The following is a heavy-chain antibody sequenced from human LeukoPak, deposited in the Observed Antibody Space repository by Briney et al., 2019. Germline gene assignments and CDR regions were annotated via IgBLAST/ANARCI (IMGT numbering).Heavy chain of an antibody. Sequence: GGSLRLSCAASGFTFNNYGMTWVRQAPGKGLEWVSSISDDGRSTYYADSVKGRFTVSRDNSRNTLYMQMNSLRADNTAVYYCAKRVSYSSSVAYLDYWGQGTLVTASS. J-gene: IGHJ4*02. CDR3: AKRVSYSSSVAYLDY. CDR2: ISDDGRST. D-gene: IGHD6-6*01. CDR1: GFTFNNYG. V-gene: IGHV3-23*01.